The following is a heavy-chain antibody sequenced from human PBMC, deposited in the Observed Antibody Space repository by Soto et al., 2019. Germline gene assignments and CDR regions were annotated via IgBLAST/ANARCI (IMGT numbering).Heavy chain of an antibody. V-gene: IGHV4-34*01. CDR1: GGSFSGYY. J-gene: IGHJ4*02. D-gene: IGHD3-10*01. CDR3: ARRLLLWFGELSLSYFDY. Sequence: ETLSLTCAVYGGSFSGYYWSWIRQPPGKGLEWIGEINHSGSTNYNPSLKSRVTISVDTSKNQFSLKLSSVTAADTAVYYCARRLLLWFGELSLSYFDYWGQGTLVTVSS. CDR2: INHSGST.